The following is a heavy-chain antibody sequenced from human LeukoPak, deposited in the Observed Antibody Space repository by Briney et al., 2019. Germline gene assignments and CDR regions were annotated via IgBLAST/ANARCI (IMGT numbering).Heavy chain of an antibody. V-gene: IGHV4-59*01. J-gene: IGHJ4*02. CDR1: GGSISSYY. CDR2: IYYSGST. Sequence: PSETLSLTCTVSGGSISSYYWSWIRQPPGKGLEWIGHIYYSGSTNYNPSLKSRVTISVDTSKNQFSLKLSSVTAADTAVYYCARENYSNQAFDYWGQGTLVTVSS. CDR3: ARENYSNQAFDY. D-gene: IGHD4-11*01.